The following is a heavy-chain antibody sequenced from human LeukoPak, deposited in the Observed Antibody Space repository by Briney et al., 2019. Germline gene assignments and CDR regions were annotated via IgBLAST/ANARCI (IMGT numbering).Heavy chain of an antibody. Sequence: SQTLSLTCAISGDSVSSNSAAWNWIRQSPSRGLEWLGRTYYRSKWYNDYAVSVKSRITNNPDTSKNQFSLQLNSVTPEDTAVYYCARERPVTYYYDSSGPNDAFDIWGQGTMITVSS. CDR2: TYYRSKWYN. J-gene: IGHJ3*02. CDR3: ARERPVTYYYDSSGPNDAFDI. V-gene: IGHV6-1*01. D-gene: IGHD3-22*01. CDR1: GDSVSSNSAA.